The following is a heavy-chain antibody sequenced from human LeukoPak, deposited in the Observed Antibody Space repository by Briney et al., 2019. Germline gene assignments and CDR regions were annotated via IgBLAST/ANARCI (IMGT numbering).Heavy chain of an antibody. V-gene: IGHV4-59*08. D-gene: IGHD3-22*01. J-gene: IGHJ5*02. CDR1: GGSISSYY. CDR3: ARTHYYDSSGYYYVLWFDP. CDR2: IYYSGST. Sequence: SETLSLTCTVSGGSISSYYWSWIRQPPGKGLEWIGYIYYSGSTNYNPSLKSRVTISVDTSKSQFSLKLSSVTAADTAVYYCARTHYYDSSGYYYVLWFDPWGQGTLVTVSS.